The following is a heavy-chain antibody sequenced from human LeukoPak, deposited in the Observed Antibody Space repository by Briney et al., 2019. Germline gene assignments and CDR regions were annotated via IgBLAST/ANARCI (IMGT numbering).Heavy chain of an antibody. Sequence: AGGSLRLSCAASGFTFDDYGMSWVRQAPGKGLEWVSGINWNGGSTGYADSVKGRFTISRDNAKNSLYLQMNSLRAEDTALYYCARTGARRELPPFDYWGQGTLVTVSS. D-gene: IGHD1-26*01. CDR3: ARTGARRELPPFDY. CDR2: INWNGGST. CDR1: GFTFDDYG. J-gene: IGHJ4*02. V-gene: IGHV3-20*04.